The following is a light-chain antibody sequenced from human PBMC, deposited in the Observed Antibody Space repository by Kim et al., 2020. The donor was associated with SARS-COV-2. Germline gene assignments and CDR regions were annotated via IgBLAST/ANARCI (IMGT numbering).Light chain of an antibody. V-gene: IGLV2-11*03. Sequence: GQSVTISCPGTRKGVWGFYLVSLFPTHPGKAPQLIIYGVHKRPSGVPDRFSGSKSGKQASLTISGLQACDEVNYFLFSNAGNHLRVFGGGTQVTVL. CDR3: FSNAGNHLRV. CDR2: GVH. CDR1: RKGVWGFYL. J-gene: IGLJ3*02.